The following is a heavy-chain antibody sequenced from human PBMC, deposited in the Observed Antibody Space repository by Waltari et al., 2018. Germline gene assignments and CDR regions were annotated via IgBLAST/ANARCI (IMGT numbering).Heavy chain of an antibody. J-gene: IGHJ4*02. CDR2: IYPGDSDT. CDR3: ARQVVTEGIVATFDY. Sequence: EVQLVQSGAEVKKPGESLKISCKGSGYSFTSYWIGWVRQMPGKGLEWMGIIYPGDSDTRYSPSFQGQVTISADKSISTAYLQWSSLKASDTAMYYCARQVVTEGIVATFDYWGQGTLVTVSS. CDR1: GYSFTSYW. D-gene: IGHD5-12*01. V-gene: IGHV5-51*01.